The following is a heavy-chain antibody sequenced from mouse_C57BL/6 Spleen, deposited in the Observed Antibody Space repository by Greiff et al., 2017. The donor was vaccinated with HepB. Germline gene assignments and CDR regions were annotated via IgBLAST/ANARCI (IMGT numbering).Heavy chain of an antibody. V-gene: IGHV5-17*01. CDR1: GFTFSDYG. D-gene: IGHD2-5*01. CDR3: ARRKPSNYPSYAMDY. J-gene: IGHJ4*01. CDR2: ISSGSSTI. Sequence: EVKLVESGGGLVKPGGSLKLSCAASGFTFSDYGMHWVRQAPEKGLEWVAYISSGSSTIYYADTVKGRFTISRDNAKNTLFLQMTSLRSEDTAMYYCARRKPSNYPSYAMDYWGQGTSVTVSS.